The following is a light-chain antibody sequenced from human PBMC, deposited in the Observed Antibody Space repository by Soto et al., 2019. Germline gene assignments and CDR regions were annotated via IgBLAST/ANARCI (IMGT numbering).Light chain of an antibody. CDR3: QKYGSSLFS. J-gene: IGKJ3*01. V-gene: IGKV3-20*01. CDR2: GAS. CDR1: QSVSSSY. Sequence: EIVLTQSPGTLSLSPGERGTLSCRASQSVSSSYLAWYQQKPGQAPRLLIYGASSRATGIPDRFSGSGSGRDFTLTISRLEPEDFAVYYCQKYGSSLFSFGPGTKVDIK.